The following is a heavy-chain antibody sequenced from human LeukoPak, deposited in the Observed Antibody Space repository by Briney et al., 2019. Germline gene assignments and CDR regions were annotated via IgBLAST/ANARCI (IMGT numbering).Heavy chain of an antibody. V-gene: IGHV1-8*01. CDR2: MNPNSGNT. J-gene: IGHJ4*02. D-gene: IGHD6-19*01. CDR1: GYTFTSYD. CDR3: ARAPGFWQWLAYYFDY. Sequence: GASVKVSCKASGYTFTSYDINWVRQATGQGLEWVGWMNPNSGNTGYAQKFQGRVTMTRNTSISTAYMELSSLRSEDTAVYYCARAPGFWQWLAYYFDYWGQGTLVTVSS.